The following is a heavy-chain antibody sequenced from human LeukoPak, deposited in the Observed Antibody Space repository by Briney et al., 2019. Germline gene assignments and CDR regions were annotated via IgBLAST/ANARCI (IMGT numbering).Heavy chain of an antibody. V-gene: IGHV3-74*01. CDR1: GFTFSSYW. D-gene: IGHD3-3*01. J-gene: IGHJ4*02. CDR3: VRAVGGNDGRTFGY. CDR2: VSSDGSIT. Sequence: GGSLRLSCAASGFTFSSYWMHWVRQAPGKGLVWVSRVSSDGSITDYTDSVKGRFTISRDNAKNTLYLQMNSLRAEDTAMYYCVRAVGGNDGRTFGYWAQGTLVTVSS.